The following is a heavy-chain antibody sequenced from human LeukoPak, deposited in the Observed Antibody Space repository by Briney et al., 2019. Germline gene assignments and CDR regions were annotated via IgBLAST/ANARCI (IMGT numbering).Heavy chain of an antibody. V-gene: IGHV4-38-2*02. Sequence: SETLSLTCTVTGYSISSGYYWGWIRQTPGKGLEWIGSISHIGYTYYNPSLKSQITISIDTSNNQFSLKLSSVTAADTAVYYCARDLGWPWGNWFDPWGQGTLVTVSS. CDR1: GYSISSGYY. CDR3: ARDLGWPWGNWFDP. D-gene: IGHD3-16*01. CDR2: ISHIGYT. J-gene: IGHJ5*02.